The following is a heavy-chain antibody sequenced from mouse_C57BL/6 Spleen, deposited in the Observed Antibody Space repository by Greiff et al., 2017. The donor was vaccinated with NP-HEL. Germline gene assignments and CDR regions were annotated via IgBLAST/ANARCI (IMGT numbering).Heavy chain of an antibody. CDR1: GFNIKDDY. Sequence: VQLKQSGAELVRPGASVKLSCTASGFNIKDDYMHWVKQRPEQGLEWIGWIDPENGDTEYASKFQGKATITADTSSNTAYLQLSSLTSEDTAVYYCTTYGSSTRYFDVWGTGTTVTVSS. V-gene: IGHV14-4*01. CDR3: TTYGSSTRYFDV. J-gene: IGHJ1*03. D-gene: IGHD1-1*01. CDR2: IDPENGDT.